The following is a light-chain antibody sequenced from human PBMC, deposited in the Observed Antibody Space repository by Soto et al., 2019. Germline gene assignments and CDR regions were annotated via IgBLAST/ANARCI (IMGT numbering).Light chain of an antibody. CDR1: SSDVGGYDY. CDR3: QSYDRSLSSPI. J-gene: IGLJ2*01. Sequence: QSALTQPPSASGSPGQSVTISCTGTSSDVGGYDYVSWYQQHPGKAPKLMIYEVTIRPSGVSDRFSGSKSGNTASLTVSGLQAEDEADYYCQSYDRSLSSPIFGGGTKLTVL. CDR2: EVT. V-gene: IGLV2-8*01.